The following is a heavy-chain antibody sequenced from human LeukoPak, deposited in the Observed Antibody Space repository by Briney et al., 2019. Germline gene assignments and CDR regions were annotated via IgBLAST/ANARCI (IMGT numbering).Heavy chain of an antibody. J-gene: IGHJ4*02. V-gene: IGHV4-30-4*01. CDR2: IYYSGST. Sequence: PSETLSLTCTVSGGSISSGDYYWSWIRQPPGKGLEWIGYIYYSGSTYYNPSLKSRVTISVDTSKNQFSLKLSSVTAADTAVYYCAREIVVPAACFDYWGQGTLVTVSS. CDR3: AREIVVPAACFDY. D-gene: IGHD2-2*01. CDR1: GGSISSGDYY.